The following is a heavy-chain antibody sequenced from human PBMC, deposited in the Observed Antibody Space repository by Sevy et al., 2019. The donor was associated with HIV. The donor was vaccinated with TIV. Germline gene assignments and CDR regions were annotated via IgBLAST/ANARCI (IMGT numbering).Heavy chain of an antibody. J-gene: IGHJ4*02. CDR3: VSLFLSYRSGWSYFDY. CDR1: GFTFNDKY. CDR2: IFSSGST. D-gene: IGHD6-19*01. Sequence: GGSLRLSCAISGFTFNDKYIIWVRQAPGKGLEWVSVIFSSGSTYYEDSAKGRFTISRDNSKNTVDLQMNSVRAEDTAVYYCVSLFLSYRSGWSYFDYWGQGTLVTVSS. V-gene: IGHV3-66*02.